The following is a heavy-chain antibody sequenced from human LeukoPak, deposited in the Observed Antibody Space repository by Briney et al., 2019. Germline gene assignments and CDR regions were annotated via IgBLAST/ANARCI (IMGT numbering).Heavy chain of an antibody. CDR2: MNPNSGNT. V-gene: IGHV1-8*03. CDR1: GYTFTSYD. Sequence: ASVKVSCKASGYTFTSYDINWVRQATGQGLEWMGWMNPNSGNTGYAQKFQGRVTITRNTSISTAYMELSSLRSEDTAVYYCARTAGVGYSSSWYEGNFDYWGQGTLVTVSS. J-gene: IGHJ4*02. CDR3: ARTAGVGYSSSWYEGNFDY. D-gene: IGHD6-13*01.